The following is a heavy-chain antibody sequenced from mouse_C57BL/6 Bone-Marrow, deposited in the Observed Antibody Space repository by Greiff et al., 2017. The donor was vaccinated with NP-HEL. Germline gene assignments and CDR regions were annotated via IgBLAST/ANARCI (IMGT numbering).Heavy chain of an antibody. D-gene: IGHD1-1*01. Sequence: VQGVESGGDLVKPGGSLKLSCAASGFTFSSYGMSWVRQTPDKRLEWVATISSGGSYTYYPDSVKGRFTISRDNAKNTLYLQMSSLKSEDTAMYYCARPPFYGSSPFAYWGQGTLVTVSA. CDR1: GFTFSSYG. J-gene: IGHJ3*01. CDR2: ISSGGSYT. V-gene: IGHV5-6*01. CDR3: ARPPFYGSSPFAY.